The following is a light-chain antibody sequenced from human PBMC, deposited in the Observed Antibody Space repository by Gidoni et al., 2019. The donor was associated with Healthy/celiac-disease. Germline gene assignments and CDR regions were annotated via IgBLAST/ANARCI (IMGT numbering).Light chain of an antibody. J-gene: IGLJ2*01. V-gene: IGLV2-14*01. Sequence: QSALTQPASVSGSPGPSITLSCTGTSSDVGGYNYVSWYQQHPGKAHKLMIYDVSNRPSGFSNRFSCSKAGNTASMTISGRQAEDEADYYCSSYTSSSTVVFGGGTKRTVL. CDR3: SSYTSSSTVV. CDR2: DVS. CDR1: SSDVGGYNY.